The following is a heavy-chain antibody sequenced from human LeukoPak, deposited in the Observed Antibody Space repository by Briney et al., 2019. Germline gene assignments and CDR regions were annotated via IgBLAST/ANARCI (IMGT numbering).Heavy chain of an antibody. V-gene: IGHV4-59*08. CDR2: ICYSGTT. Sequence: LSPTSTVGGTSISSYNWSCSRQPARRRPGWVRYICYSGTTTYNPSLKSRVTISVDTSKNQFSLKLSSVTAADTAVYYCASSGAPEDYGDYSSYVWGQGTTVTVSS. J-gene: IGHJ6*02. CDR1: GTSISSYN. D-gene: IGHD4-17*01. CDR3: ASSGAPEDYGDYSSYV.